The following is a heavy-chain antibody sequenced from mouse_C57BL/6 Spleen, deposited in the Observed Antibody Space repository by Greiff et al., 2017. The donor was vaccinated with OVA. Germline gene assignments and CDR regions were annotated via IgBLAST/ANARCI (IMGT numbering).Heavy chain of an antibody. Sequence: VQLQQSGAELVKPGASVKLSCKASGYTFTSYWMHWVKQRPGQGLEWIGMIPPNSGSTNYNEKFKSKATLTVDKSSSTAYMQLSSLTSEDSAVYYCAREGIITTVVFDYWGQGTTLTVSS. CDR1: GYTFTSYW. CDR2: IPPNSGST. V-gene: IGHV1-64*01. D-gene: IGHD1-1*01. CDR3: AREGIITTVVFDY. J-gene: IGHJ2*01.